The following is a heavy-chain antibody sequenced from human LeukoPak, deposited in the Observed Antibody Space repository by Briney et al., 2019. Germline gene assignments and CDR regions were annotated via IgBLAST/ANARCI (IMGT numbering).Heavy chain of an antibody. CDR3: ARGLATAAAY. J-gene: IGHJ4*02. CDR1: GFSFNKYW. D-gene: IGHD6-13*01. CDR2: INEDGSQK. Sequence: GGSLRLSCADSGFSFNKYWMSWVRQAPGTGLEWLANINEDGSQKYHVDSVKGRFTISRDNAKNSVYLQMNSLRAEDTALYYCARGLATAAAYWGQGTLVTVSS. V-gene: IGHV3-7*01.